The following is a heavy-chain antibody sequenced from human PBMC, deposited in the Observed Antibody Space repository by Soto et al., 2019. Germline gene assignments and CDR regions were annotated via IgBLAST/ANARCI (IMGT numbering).Heavy chain of an antibody. CDR3: ARGLILWFGELSRRGGYYYYMDV. Sequence: WTWLRQTPGKGLEWIGEINDSGNINYNPSLKSRVTILVDTAKKQISLKLSSVTAAGTAVYYGARGLILWFGELSRRGGYYYYMDVWGKGTTVTVSS. J-gene: IGHJ6*03. D-gene: IGHD3-10*01. CDR2: INDSGNI. V-gene: IGHV4-34*01.